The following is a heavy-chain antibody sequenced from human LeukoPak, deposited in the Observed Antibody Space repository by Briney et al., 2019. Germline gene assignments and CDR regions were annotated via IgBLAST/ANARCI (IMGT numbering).Heavy chain of an antibody. V-gene: IGHV3-30*18. J-gene: IGHJ4*02. D-gene: IGHD2-21*02. Sequence: PGGSLRLSCAASGFTFSSYGMHWVRQAPGKGLEWVAVISYDGSNKYYAASVKGRFTISRDNSKNTLYLQMNSLRAEDTAVYYCAKESSWVVVTAGPMDYWGQGTLVTVSP. CDR3: AKESSWVVVTAGPMDY. CDR1: GFTFSSYG. CDR2: ISYDGSNK.